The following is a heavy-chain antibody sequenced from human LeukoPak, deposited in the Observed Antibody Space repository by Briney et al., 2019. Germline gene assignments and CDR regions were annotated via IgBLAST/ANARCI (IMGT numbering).Heavy chain of an antibody. CDR3: ASPFVVVPATLYGMDV. CDR2: INPNSGGT. CDR1: GYTFTGYY. D-gene: IGHD2-2*01. J-gene: IGHJ6*02. V-gene: IGHV1-2*02. Sequence: ASVKVSCKASGYTFTGYYMHWVRQAPGQGLGWMGWINPNSGGTNYAQKFQGRVTMTRDTSISTAYMELSRLRSDDTAVYYCASPFVVVPATLYGMDVWGQGTTVTVSS.